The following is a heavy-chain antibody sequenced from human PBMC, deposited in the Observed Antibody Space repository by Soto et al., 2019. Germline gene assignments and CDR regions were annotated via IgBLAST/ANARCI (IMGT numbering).Heavy chain of an antibody. CDR1: GYSFTKYW. V-gene: IGHV5-51*03. CDR2: IYPDESDT. D-gene: IGHD5-12*01. CDR3: VRMGFSGGGYLSYYYYGMDI. J-gene: IGHJ6*02. Sequence: EVQLVQSEAEVKEPGESLKISCKGSGYSFTKYWIGWVRQMPGKGLEWMAIIYPDESDTKYSPSFQGQVTISADNSISTAYLQWSSLKASDTAMYYCVRMGFSGGGYLSYYYYGMDIWGQGTTVTVSS.